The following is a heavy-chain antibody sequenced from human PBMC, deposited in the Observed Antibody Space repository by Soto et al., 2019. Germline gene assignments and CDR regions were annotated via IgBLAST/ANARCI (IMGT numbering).Heavy chain of an antibody. CDR1: GYTFTSYG. J-gene: IGHJ6*02. CDR2: ISAYNGNT. D-gene: IGHD5-12*01. Sequence: RASVKVSCKASGYTFTSYGISWVRQAPGQGLEWMGWISAYNGNTNYAQKLQGRVTMTTDTSTSTAYMELRSLRSDDTAVYYCARVAIYDYYYYGMDVWGQGTTVTVSS. V-gene: IGHV1-18*04. CDR3: ARVAIYDYYYYGMDV.